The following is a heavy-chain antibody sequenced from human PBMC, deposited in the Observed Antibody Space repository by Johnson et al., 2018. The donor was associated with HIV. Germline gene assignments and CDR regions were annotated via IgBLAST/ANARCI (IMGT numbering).Heavy chain of an antibody. Sequence: QVQLVESGGNLVQPGGSLRLSCAASGFTFSSYAMHWVRQAPGKGLEWVAVISYDGSNKYYADSVKGRFTISRDNSKNTLYLQMNSLRAEDTAVYYCARHFRGGDRGAFDIWGQGTMVTV. CDR1: GFTFSSYA. V-gene: IGHV3-30-3*01. CDR2: ISYDGSNK. J-gene: IGHJ3*02. CDR3: ARHFRGGDRGAFDI. D-gene: IGHD3-10*01.